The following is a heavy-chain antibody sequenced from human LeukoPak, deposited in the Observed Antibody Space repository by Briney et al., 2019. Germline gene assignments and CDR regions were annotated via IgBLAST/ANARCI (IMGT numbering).Heavy chain of an antibody. CDR3: AREVVSDYDILTGPLNPNWFDP. D-gene: IGHD3-9*01. V-gene: IGHV4-31*03. J-gene: IGHJ5*02. CDR1: GGSISSGGYY. Sequence: SETLSLTCTVSGGSISSGGYYWSWIRQHPGKGLEWTGYIYYSGSTYYNPSLKSRVTISVDTSKNQFSLKLSSVTAADTAVYYCAREVVSDYDILTGPLNPNWFDPWGQGTLVTVSS. CDR2: IYYSGST.